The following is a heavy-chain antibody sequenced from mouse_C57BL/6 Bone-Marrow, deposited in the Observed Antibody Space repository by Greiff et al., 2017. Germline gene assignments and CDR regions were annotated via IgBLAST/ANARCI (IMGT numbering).Heavy chain of an antibody. Sequence: QVQLQQSGAELVKPGASVKISCKVSGYAFSTYWMNWVKQRPGKGLEWIGQIYPGDGDTYYNGKFKGQAPLTADKTSSTAYVQLSSLTSEDAAVYFCARDWDYFDDWGKGTTLTVSS. D-gene: IGHD4-1*01. CDR2: IYPGDGDT. J-gene: IGHJ2*01. CDR1: GYAFSTYW. CDR3: ARDWDYFDD. V-gene: IGHV1-80*01.